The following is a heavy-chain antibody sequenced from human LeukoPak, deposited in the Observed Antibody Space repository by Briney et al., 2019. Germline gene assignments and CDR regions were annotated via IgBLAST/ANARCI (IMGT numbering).Heavy chain of an antibody. CDR2: ISGSGGST. CDR3: ANEGYYYDSSGYSSGPFDY. V-gene: IGHV3-23*01. Sequence: PGGSLRLSCAASGFTFSSYSMNWVRQAPGKGLEWVSAISGSGGSTYYADSVKGRFTISRDNSKNTLYLQMNSLRAEDTAVYYCANEGYYYDSSGYSSGPFDYWGQGTLVTVSS. D-gene: IGHD3-22*01. J-gene: IGHJ4*02. CDR1: GFTFSSYS.